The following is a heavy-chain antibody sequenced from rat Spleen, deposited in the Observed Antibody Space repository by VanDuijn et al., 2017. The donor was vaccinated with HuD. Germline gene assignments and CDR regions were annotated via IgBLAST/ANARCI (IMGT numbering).Heavy chain of an antibody. J-gene: IGHJ2*01. V-gene: IGHV5-29*01. CDR3: ARRHYGYTDYFDY. D-gene: IGHD1-9*01. Sequence: EVQLVESGGGLVQPGRSMKLSCVASGFTFSNCDMAWVRQAPTKGLEWVATIIYDGSRTYYRDSVKGRFTISRDNAKSTLYLQMDSLRSEDTATYYCARRHYGYTDYFDYWGQGVMVTVSS. CDR1: GFTFSNCD. CDR2: IIYDGSRT.